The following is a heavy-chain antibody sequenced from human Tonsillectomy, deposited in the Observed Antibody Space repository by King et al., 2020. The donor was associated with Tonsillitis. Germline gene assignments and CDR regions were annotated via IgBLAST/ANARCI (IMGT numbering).Heavy chain of an antibody. CDR2: RNRGSTSI. CDR1: GFPFSSYT. J-gene: IGHJ6*02. Sequence: VQLVESGGGLVKPGGALRLSCAASGFPFSSYTMNWVRQAPGKGLEWGANRNRGSTSIYYADSVRGRFTISRDNAKNSVFLQMNSLRGEDTAMYYCAKSHDYGDYGDYGMDVWGQGTTVIVSS. V-gene: IGHV3-21*01. D-gene: IGHD4-17*01. CDR3: AKSHDYGDYGDYGMDV.